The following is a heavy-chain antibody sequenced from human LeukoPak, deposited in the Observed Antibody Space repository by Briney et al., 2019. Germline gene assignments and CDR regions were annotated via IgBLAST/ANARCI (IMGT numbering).Heavy chain of an antibody. V-gene: IGHV1-69*05. Sequence: ASVKVSCKASGGTFSSYAISWVRQAPGQGLEWMGGIIPIFGTANYAQKFQGRVTITTDESRSTAYVELSSLRSEDTAVYYCARVADSSGYALFDYWGQGTLVTVSS. CDR1: GGTFSSYA. J-gene: IGHJ4*02. D-gene: IGHD3-22*01. CDR3: ARVADSSGYALFDY. CDR2: IIPIFGTA.